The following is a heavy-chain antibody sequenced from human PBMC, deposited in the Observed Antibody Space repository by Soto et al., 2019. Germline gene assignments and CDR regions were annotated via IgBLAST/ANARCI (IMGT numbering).Heavy chain of an antibody. CDR1: QFDFRNYA. Sequence: GGSLRLSCAASQFDFRNYAMTWVRQAPGKGLKWVSTISGTGGVTYYEDSVKGRFTISRDNSKNILYLQMHSLRVEDTAVYYCAKNLRTPVTTPRGVLDYWGQGTLVTVSS. CDR3: AKNLRTPVTTPRGVLDY. J-gene: IGHJ4*02. D-gene: IGHD3-10*01. CDR2: ISGTGGVT. V-gene: IGHV3-23*01.